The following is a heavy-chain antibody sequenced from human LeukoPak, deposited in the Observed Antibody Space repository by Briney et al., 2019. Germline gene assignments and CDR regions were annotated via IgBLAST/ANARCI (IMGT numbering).Heavy chain of an antibody. CDR2: INPSGGST. D-gene: IGHD3-3*01. V-gene: IGHV1-46*01. J-gene: IGHJ5*02. CDR1: GYTFTSYD. Sequence: ASVKVSCKASGYTFTSYDSNWVRQATGQGLEWMGIINPSGGSTSYAQQFQGRVTMTRDTSTSTVYMELSSLRSEDTAVYYCARGSTIFGVVTYNWFDPWGQGTLVTVSS. CDR3: ARGSTIFGVVTYNWFDP.